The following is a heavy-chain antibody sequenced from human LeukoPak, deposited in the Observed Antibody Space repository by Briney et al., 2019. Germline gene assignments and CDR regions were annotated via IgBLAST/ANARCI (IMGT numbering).Heavy chain of an antibody. D-gene: IGHD1-1*01. V-gene: IGHV3-11*04. J-gene: IGHJ3*02. CDR2: ISSSGSTI. CDR3: ASLLLENDNDAFDI. Sequence: PGGSLRLSCAASGFTFSDYYMSWIRQAPGKGLEWVSYISSSGSTIYYADSVKGRFTISRDNAKNSLYLQMSSLRAEDTAVYYCASLLLENDNDAFDIWGQGTMVTVSS. CDR1: GFTFSDYY.